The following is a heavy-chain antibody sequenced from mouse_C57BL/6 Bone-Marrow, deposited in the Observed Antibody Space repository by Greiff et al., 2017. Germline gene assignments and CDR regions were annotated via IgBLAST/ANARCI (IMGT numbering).Heavy chain of an antibody. Sequence: QVQLQQPGAELVKPGASVKMSCKASGYTFTSYWITWVKQRPGQGLEWIGDIYPGSGSTNYNEKFKSKATLTVDTSSSTAYMQLSSLTSEDSAVYYCARGGYYYGSRGYAMDYWGQGTSVTVSS. D-gene: IGHD1-1*01. CDR1: GYTFTSYW. V-gene: IGHV1-55*01. CDR2: IYPGSGST. J-gene: IGHJ4*01. CDR3: ARGGYYYGSRGYAMDY.